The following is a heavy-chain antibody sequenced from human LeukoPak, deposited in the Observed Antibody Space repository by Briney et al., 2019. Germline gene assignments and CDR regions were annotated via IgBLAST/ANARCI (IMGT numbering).Heavy chain of an antibody. V-gene: IGHV3-23*01. D-gene: IGHD6-13*01. CDR3: AKGGDSSSWNGAHFDY. Sequence: GSXXLSXAASGFTFSSYAMSWVRQAPGKGLEWXSAISGSGGSTYYADSVKGRFTISRDNSKNTLYLQMNSLRAEDTAVYYCAKGGDSSSWNGAHFDYWGQGTLVTVSS. CDR2: ISGSGGST. J-gene: IGHJ4*02. CDR1: GFTFSSYA.